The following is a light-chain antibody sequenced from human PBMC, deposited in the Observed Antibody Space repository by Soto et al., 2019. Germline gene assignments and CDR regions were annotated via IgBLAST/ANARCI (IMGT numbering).Light chain of an antibody. CDR1: QSVSSN. CDR2: GAS. Sequence: EIVMTHSPATLSVYPWEIATLSCRASQSVSSNLAWYQQKPGQAPRLLIYGASTRATGIPDRFSGSGSGTDFTLTISRLEPEDFAVYDCQQHGSSGTFGQGTKVDIK. CDR3: QQHGSSGT. V-gene: IGKV3-20*01. J-gene: IGKJ1*01.